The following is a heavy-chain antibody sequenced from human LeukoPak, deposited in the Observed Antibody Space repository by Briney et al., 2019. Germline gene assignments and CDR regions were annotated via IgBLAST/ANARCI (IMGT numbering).Heavy chain of an antibody. V-gene: IGHV1-2*02. J-gene: IGHJ5*02. CDR1: GYTFTGYY. CDR3: AKEASLDFWSGQQILFDP. CDR2: INPNSGGT. Sequence: VASVKVSCKASGYTFTGYYMHWVRQAPGQGLEWMGWINPNSGGTNYAQKFQGRVTMTRDTSISTAYMELSRLRSDDTAIYYCAKEASLDFWSGQQILFDPWGQGTLVTVSS. D-gene: IGHD3-3*01.